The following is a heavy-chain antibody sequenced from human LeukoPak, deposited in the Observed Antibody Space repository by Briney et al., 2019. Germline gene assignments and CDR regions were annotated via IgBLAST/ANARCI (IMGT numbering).Heavy chain of an antibody. CDR1: GGSTSSGGYS. CDR3: ARAYGPHRPFDY. J-gene: IGHJ4*02. CDR2: INHSGST. V-gene: IGHV4-30-2*01. D-gene: IGHD4-17*01. Sequence: SQTLSLTCAVSGGSTSSGGYSWSWLRQPPGKGLEWIGEINHSGSTNYNPSLKSRVTISVDTSKNQFSLKLSSVTAADTAVYYCARAYGPHRPFDYWGQGTLVTVSS.